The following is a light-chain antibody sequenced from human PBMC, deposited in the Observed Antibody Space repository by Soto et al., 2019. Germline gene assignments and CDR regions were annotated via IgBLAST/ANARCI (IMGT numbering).Light chain of an antibody. CDR1: SSDVGAYYY. V-gene: IGLV2-14*01. J-gene: IGLJ1*01. CDR3: FSLTSYSSHL. CDR2: EVN. Sequence: QSGLSQLASLSGSPGQAVTICCTGTSSDVGAYYYVCWFQQHPGKAPKLMISEVNKRPSGVPNRFSGSKSGNTAYLTISGHQVEDEDDYFCFSLTSYSSHLFGTGTKVTVL.